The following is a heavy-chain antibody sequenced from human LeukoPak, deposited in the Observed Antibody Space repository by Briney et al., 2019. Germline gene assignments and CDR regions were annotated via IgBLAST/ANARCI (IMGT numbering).Heavy chain of an antibody. D-gene: IGHD3-16*01. CDR3: ARDPEAYHFDY. V-gene: IGHV3-11*04. Sequence: GGSLRLSCAPSGFTFSAYYMAWIRQAPGKGLEWLSYITSSGDTMYYADSVKGRFTISRDNAKNSLYLQMNSLRAEDTAVYYCARDPEAYHFDYWGQGTLVTVSS. CDR2: ITSSGDTM. CDR1: GFTFSAYY. J-gene: IGHJ4*02.